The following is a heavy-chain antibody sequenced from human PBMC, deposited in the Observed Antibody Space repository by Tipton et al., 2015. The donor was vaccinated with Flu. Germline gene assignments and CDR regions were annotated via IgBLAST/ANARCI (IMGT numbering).Heavy chain of an antibody. CDR1: GGSIGSFY. CDR3: ARDPSLGMPDYFDH. J-gene: IGHJ4*02. Sequence: TLSLTCTVSGGSIGSFYWNWIRQPPGKGLEWIGYIYNNAYTKYNPSLKSRVTISVDTSKKQCSLQLRSVTAADTAVYYCARDPSLGMPDYFDHWGQGTLVTASS. D-gene: IGHD2-2*01. CDR2: IYNNAYT. V-gene: IGHV4-59*12.